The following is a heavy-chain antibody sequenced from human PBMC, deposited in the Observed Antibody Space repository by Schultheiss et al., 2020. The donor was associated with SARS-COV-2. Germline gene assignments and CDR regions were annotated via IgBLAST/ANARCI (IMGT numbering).Heavy chain of an antibody. CDR2: ISYDGSNK. J-gene: IGHJ4*02. V-gene: IGHV3-30-3*01. D-gene: IGHD5-24*01. CDR3: ARSLRWSAQPLFDY. CDR1: GFTFSSYA. Sequence: GESLKISCAASGFTFSSYAMHWVRQAPGKGLEWVAVISYDGSNKYYADSVKGRFTISRDNSKNTLYLQMNSLRAEDTAVYYCARSLRWSAQPLFDYWGQGTLVTVSS.